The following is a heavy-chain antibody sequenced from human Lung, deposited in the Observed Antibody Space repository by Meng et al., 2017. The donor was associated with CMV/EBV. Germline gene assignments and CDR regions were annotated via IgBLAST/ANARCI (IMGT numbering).Heavy chain of an antibody. CDR2: IYYSGST. V-gene: IGHV4-31*03. CDR1: GGSISSGGYY. J-gene: IGHJ5*02. CDR3: ARGGRGIAARGWFDP. D-gene: IGHD6-6*01. Sequence: LXXTVSGGSISSGGYYWSWIRQHPGKGLEWIGYIYYSGSTYYNPSLKSRVTISVDTSKNQFSLKLSSVTAADTAVYYCARGGRGIAARGWFDPWGQGXLVTVSS.